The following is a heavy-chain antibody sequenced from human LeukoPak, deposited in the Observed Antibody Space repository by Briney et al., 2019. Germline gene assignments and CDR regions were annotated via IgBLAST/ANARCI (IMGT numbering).Heavy chain of an antibody. J-gene: IGHJ3*01. CDR1: GGSISSYY. V-gene: IGHV4-59*01. Sequence: PSETLSLTCTVSGGSISSYYWSWIRQPPGKGLEWIGYIYYSGSTNYNPSLKSRVTISVDTSKNQFSLQLSSVTAADTAVYYCARPNLGFYDILTGYYEGGDAFDVWGQGTLVTVSS. CDR2: IYYSGST. CDR3: ARPNLGFYDILTGYYEGGDAFDV. D-gene: IGHD3-9*01.